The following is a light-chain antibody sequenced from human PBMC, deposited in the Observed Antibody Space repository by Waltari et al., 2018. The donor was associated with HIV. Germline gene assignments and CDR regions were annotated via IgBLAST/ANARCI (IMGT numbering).Light chain of an antibody. CDR2: GAS. CDR1: QSVASNN. J-gene: IGKJ5*01. Sequence: EIVLTQSPGTLSLSPGERATLSCRASQSVASNNIAWYQQRPGHAPRFLIYGASSSATGIPYRFTGSASGADFTLTISRLEPEDFGMYYCQHYGSSPPPTFGQGTRLEIK. V-gene: IGKV3-20*01. CDR3: QHYGSSPPPT.